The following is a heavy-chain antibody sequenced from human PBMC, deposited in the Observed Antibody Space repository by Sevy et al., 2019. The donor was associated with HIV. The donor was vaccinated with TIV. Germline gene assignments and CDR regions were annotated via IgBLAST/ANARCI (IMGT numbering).Heavy chain of an antibody. V-gene: IGHV1-8*01. CDR2: MDPNSGDT. Sequence: ASVKVSCQTSGYSFTNYYNNWVRQTSGQRLEWMGWMDPNSGDTGSALKFQGRVTMTRTSSIKTAYMELRSLRSEDMGVYYCARVGHFSRYSGGFDFWGQGTLVTVSS. J-gene: IGHJ4*02. CDR1: GYSFTNYY. CDR3: ARVGHFSRYSGGFDF. D-gene: IGHD1-26*01.